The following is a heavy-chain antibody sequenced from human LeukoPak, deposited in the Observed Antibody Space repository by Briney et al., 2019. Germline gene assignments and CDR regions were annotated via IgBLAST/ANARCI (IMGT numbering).Heavy chain of an antibody. CDR2: ISAGGDGT. Sequence: GGSLRLSCAASTFSFSRYPMGWVRQAPGKGLEWVSGISAGGDGTYHADPVKGRFTISRDNSKNTLFLQMNNLRAEDTAKYYCASRPASETYFAVFDYWGQGTLVTVSS. CDR3: ASRPASETYFAVFDY. D-gene: IGHD1-26*01. J-gene: IGHJ4*02. CDR1: TFSFSRYP. V-gene: IGHV3-23*01.